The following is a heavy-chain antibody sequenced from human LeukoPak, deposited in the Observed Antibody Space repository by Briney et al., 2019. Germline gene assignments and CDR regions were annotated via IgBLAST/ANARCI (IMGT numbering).Heavy chain of an antibody. CDR2: IHSGGTI. J-gene: IGHJ3*01. D-gene: IGHD6-13*01. Sequence: PGGSLRLSCAASGFIVSSNYVSWVRHTPGKGLEWVSVIHSGGTIYYKASVRGRFTISRDHSRNTVYLQMDNLRVEDTALYYCARLKDVAVAGIGSHDFWGQGTMVTVSS. V-gene: IGHV3-53*01. CDR1: GFIVSSNY. CDR3: ARLKDVAVAGIGSHDF.